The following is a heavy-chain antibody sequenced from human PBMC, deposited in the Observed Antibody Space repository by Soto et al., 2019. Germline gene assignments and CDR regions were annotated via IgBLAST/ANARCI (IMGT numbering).Heavy chain of an antibody. CDR2: TYYRSKWYN. V-gene: IGHV6-1*01. CDR3: ARDKRSGGNDAFDI. Sequence: SQTLSLTCAISGDSVSSNSAAWNWIRQSPSRGLEWLGRTYYRSKWYNDYAVSMKSRITINPDTSKNQFSLQLNSVTPEDTALYYCARDKRSGGNDAFDIWGQGTMVTVS. D-gene: IGHD1-26*01. J-gene: IGHJ3*02. CDR1: GDSVSSNSAA.